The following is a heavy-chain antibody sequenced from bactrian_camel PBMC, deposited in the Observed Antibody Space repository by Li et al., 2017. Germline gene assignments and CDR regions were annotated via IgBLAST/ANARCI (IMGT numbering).Heavy chain of an antibody. CDR1: DFSRYY. CDR2: INTGGSST. J-gene: IGHJ6*01. Sequence: HVQLVESGGGSLQAGGSLRLSCVGSDFSRYYMAWFREAPGKGLEWVSRINTGGSSTYYADSVKGRFTISSAGNTLYLQMNSLKPGDMAVYYCAADGGVSDYVPRPFAYWGQGTQVTVS. CDR3: AADGGVSDYVPRPFAY. D-gene: IGHD4*01. V-gene: IGHV3S1*01.